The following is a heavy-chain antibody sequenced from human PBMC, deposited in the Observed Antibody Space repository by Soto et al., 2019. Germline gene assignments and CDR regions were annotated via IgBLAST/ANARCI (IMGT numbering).Heavy chain of an antibody. CDR1: GYTFIDYA. V-gene: IGHV1-18*01. CDR2: ISAYNGDT. CDR3: ARGPDPRRFLDWLSHDY. D-gene: IGHD3-3*01. J-gene: IGHJ4*02. Sequence: GASVKVSCKASGYTFIDYAIIWVRQAPGQGLEWMGWISAYNGDTNYAQKFQGRVTMTTDPSTTTAYMDLMSLRSDDTAVYYCARGPDPRRFLDWLSHDYWGQGTLVTVSS.